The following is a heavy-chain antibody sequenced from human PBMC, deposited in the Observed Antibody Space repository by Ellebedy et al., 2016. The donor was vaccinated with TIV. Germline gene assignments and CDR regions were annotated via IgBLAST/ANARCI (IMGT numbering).Heavy chain of an antibody. J-gene: IGHJ5*01. Sequence: ASVTVSCXAYGYTFSTYGISWVRQAPGRGLEWMGWISAFNGNTNFAQKMQGRLIMTTDAYTTTAHMELRSLTSDDTAVYYCARDWAATTVTIGWFDSWGQGTLVTVSS. CDR1: GYTFSTYG. D-gene: IGHD4-17*01. CDR2: ISAFNGNT. CDR3: ARDWAATTVTIGWFDS. V-gene: IGHV1-18*01.